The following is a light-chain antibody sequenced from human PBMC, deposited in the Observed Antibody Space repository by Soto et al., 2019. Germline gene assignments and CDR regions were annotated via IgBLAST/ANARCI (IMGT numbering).Light chain of an antibody. V-gene: IGLV2-14*01. CDR2: DVS. J-gene: IGLJ1*01. CDR3: SSYTRSSLYV. CDR1: SSDVGGYNY. Sequence: QSVLTQPASVSGSPGQSITISCTGTSSDVGGYNYVPWYQQHPGKAPKLMIYDVSNRPSGVSNRFSGSKSGNTASLTIAGLQAEDEADYYCSSYTRSSLYVFGTGTKLTVL.